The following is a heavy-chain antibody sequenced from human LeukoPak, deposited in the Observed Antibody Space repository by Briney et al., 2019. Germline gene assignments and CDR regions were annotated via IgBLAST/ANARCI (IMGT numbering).Heavy chain of an antibody. Sequence: PGGPLRLSCAASGFTFSNAWMSWVRQAPGKGLERVGRIKSKTDGGTTDYAAPVKGRFTISRDDSKNTLYLQMNSLKTEDTAVYYCTTELYDIHPFDYWGQGTLVTVSS. CDR1: GFTFSNAW. CDR3: TTELYDIHPFDY. J-gene: IGHJ4*02. CDR2: IKSKTDGGTT. V-gene: IGHV3-15*01. D-gene: IGHD3-9*01.